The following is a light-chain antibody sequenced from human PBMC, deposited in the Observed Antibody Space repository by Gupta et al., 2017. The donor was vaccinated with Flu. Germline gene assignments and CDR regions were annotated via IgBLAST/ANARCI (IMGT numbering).Light chain of an antibody. Sequence: DRVTITCLASQSISNYFNWYQHKPGEAPKLLVYRASILQSGVPSRFSGSGSGTDFTLTISSLQPEDCATYFCQQSYRTPLLTFGPGTKVDIK. CDR1: QSISNY. V-gene: IGKV1-39*01. J-gene: IGKJ3*01. CDR3: QQSYRTPLLT. CDR2: RAS.